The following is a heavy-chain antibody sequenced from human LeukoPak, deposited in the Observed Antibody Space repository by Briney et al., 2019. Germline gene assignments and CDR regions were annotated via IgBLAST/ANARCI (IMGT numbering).Heavy chain of an antibody. V-gene: IGHV4-59*01. D-gene: IGHD2-21*01. J-gene: IGHJ5*02. CDR3: TIFTWGEHWFDP. CDR2: IHHSGTT. CDR1: GDSISNYY. Sequence: PSETLSLTCTVSGDSISNYYCNWIRQPPGKGLEWIGYIHHSGTTNYNPSLESRVTMSLDTSKNHFSLQLSSVTAADTAVYYCTIFTWGEHWFDPWGQGTLVTVSS.